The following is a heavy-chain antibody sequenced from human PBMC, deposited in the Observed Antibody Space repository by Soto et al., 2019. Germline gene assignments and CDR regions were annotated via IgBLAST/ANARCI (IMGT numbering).Heavy chain of an antibody. J-gene: IGHJ3*02. CDR1: GFTFSRVS. CDR2: IWYDGSNK. CDR3: ARERALAGDAFDI. V-gene: IGHV3-33*08. D-gene: IGHD3-3*02. Sequence: GGSLRLSCEASGFTFSRVSMNWVRQVPGKGLEWVAVIWYDGSNKYYADSVKGRFTISRDNSKNTLYLQMNSLRAEDTAVYYCARERALAGDAFDIWGQGTMVTVSS.